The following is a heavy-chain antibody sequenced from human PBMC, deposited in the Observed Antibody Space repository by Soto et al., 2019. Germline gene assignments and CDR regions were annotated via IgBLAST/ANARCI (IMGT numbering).Heavy chain of an antibody. CDR1: GFTFSSYG. Sequence: SLRLSCAASGFTFSSYGVHWVRQAPGKGLEWVALVSYDGSSTYYADSMKGRFTISRDNSKNTLYLQMNSLRAEDTAVYYCATTVTTDLDYWGQGTLVTVSS. D-gene: IGHD4-17*01. CDR2: VSYDGSST. J-gene: IGHJ4*02. V-gene: IGHV3-30*03. CDR3: ATTVTTDLDY.